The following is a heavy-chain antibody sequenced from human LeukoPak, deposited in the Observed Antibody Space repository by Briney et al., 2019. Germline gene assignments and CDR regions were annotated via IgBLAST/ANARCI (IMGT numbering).Heavy chain of an antibody. V-gene: IGHV3-48*01. CDR3: ARDQLTYGSSTSCYEVPPG. D-gene: IGHD2-2*01. J-gene: IGHJ4*02. CDR1: GFTFSSYS. Sequence: GGSLRLSCAAPGFTFSSYSMNWGRQAPGKGLEWVSYISSSSSTIYYADSVKGRFTISRDNAKNSLYLQMNSLRAEDTAVYYCARDQLTYGSSTSCYEVPPGWGQGTLVTVSS. CDR2: ISSSSSTI.